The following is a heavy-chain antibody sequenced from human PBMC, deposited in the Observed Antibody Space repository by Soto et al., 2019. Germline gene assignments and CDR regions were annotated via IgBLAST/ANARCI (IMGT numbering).Heavy chain of an antibody. Sequence: QVQLVQSGAGVKKPGASVKVSCKASGYTFTSYAISWVRQAPGQGLEWMGWISAYNGNTNYAQKLQGRVTTTTDTSTTTPSMELRSLRSDDTAVYYCARSGPPAGYWSQGTLVTVSS. CDR3: ARSGPPAGY. J-gene: IGHJ4*02. CDR1: GYTFTSYA. D-gene: IGHD3-10*01. V-gene: IGHV1-18*01. CDR2: ISAYNGNT.